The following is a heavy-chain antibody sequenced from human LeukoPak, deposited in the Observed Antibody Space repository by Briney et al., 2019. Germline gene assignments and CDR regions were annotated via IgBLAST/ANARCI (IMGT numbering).Heavy chain of an antibody. V-gene: IGHV4-30-4*08. CDR1: GGSISSGDYY. CDR2: IYYSGST. Sequence: SETLSLTCTVSGGSISSGDYYWSWIRQPPGKGLEWIGYIYYSGSTYYNPSLKSRVTISVDTSKNQFSLKLTSVTAADTAVYCCARDQMYTSVWDYWGQGTLVTVSS. J-gene: IGHJ4*02. CDR3: ARDQMYTSVWDY. D-gene: IGHD6-19*01.